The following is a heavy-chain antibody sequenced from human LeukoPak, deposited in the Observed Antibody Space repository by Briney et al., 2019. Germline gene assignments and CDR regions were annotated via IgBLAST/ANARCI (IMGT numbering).Heavy chain of an antibody. D-gene: IGHD3-9*01. CDR1: GFTFSSYW. J-gene: IGHJ4*02. CDR3: AKDIRPRYLRGFDY. Sequence: GGSLRLSCAASGFTFSSYWMHWVRRAPGKGLVWVSRINSDGSSTSYADSVKGRFTISRDNAKNTLYLQMNSLRAEDTALYYCAKDIRPRYLRGFDYWGQGTLVTVSS. CDR2: INSDGSST. V-gene: IGHV3-74*01.